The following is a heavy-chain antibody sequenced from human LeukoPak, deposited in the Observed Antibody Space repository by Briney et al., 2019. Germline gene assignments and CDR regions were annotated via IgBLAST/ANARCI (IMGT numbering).Heavy chain of an antibody. V-gene: IGHV3-48*04. CDR1: GFTFSSYS. D-gene: IGHD3-10*01. J-gene: IGHJ4*02. CDR2: ISSSSITI. Sequence: GGSLRLSCAASGFTFSSYSLNWVRQAPGKGLEWVSFISSSSITIYYADSVKGRFTISRDNAEKSLYLQMNSLRAEDTAVYYCARDRGGSCSAIDYWGQGTLVTVSS. CDR3: ARDRGGSCSAIDY.